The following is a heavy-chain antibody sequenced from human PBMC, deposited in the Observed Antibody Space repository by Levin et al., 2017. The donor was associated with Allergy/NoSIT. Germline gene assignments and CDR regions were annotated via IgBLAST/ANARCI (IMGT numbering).Heavy chain of an antibody. Sequence: ASVKVSCKASGYTFTSYYMHWVRQAPGQGLEWMGIINPSGGSTSYAQKFQGRVTMTRDTSTSTVYMELSSLRSEDTAVYYCARERIAAAGEGGYYYYGMDVWGQGTTVTVSS. CDR1: GYTFTSYY. V-gene: IGHV1-46*01. J-gene: IGHJ6*02. D-gene: IGHD6-25*01. CDR2: INPSGGST. CDR3: ARERIAAAGEGGYYYYGMDV.